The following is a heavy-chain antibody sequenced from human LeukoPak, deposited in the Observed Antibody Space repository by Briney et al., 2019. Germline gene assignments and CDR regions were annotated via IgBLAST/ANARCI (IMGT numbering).Heavy chain of an antibody. V-gene: IGHV4-39*01. J-gene: IGHJ4*02. D-gene: IGHD5-12*01. CDR1: GGSISSSSYY. Sequence: PSETLSLTCTVSGGSISSSSYYWGWIRQPPGKGLEWIGSIYYSGSTYYNPSLKSRVTISVDTSKNQFSLKLSSVTAADTAVYYCARRKYSAYDLFDYWGQGTLVTVSS. CDR3: ARRKYSAYDLFDY. CDR2: IYYSGST.